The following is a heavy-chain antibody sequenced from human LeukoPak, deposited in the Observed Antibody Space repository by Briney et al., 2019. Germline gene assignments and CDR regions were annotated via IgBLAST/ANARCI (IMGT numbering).Heavy chain of an antibody. J-gene: IGHJ4*02. D-gene: IGHD4-17*01. CDR3: ARDRAVTSFFDY. CDR2: VYYSGST. Sequence: SETLSLTCTVSGGSISGSNYYWGWIRQPPGKGLEWIGVVYYSGSTYYSSSFKSRVTISVDTSKNQFSLKLSSVTAADTAVYYCARDRAVTSFFDYWGQGTLVTVSS. CDR1: GGSISGSNYY. V-gene: IGHV4-39*07.